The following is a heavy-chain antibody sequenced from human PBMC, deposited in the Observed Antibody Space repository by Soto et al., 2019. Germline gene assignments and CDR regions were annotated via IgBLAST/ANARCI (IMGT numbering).Heavy chain of an antibody. Sequence: ASVKVSFKVSGYTLTELSMHWLRQAPGKGLEWMGGFDPEDGETIYAQKFQGRVTMTEDTSTDTAYMELSSLRSEDTAVYYCATVAPFPRYDSSGYYFDYWGQGTLVTVSS. J-gene: IGHJ4*02. V-gene: IGHV1-24*01. CDR1: GYTLTELS. CDR3: ATVAPFPRYDSSGYYFDY. D-gene: IGHD3-22*01. CDR2: FDPEDGET.